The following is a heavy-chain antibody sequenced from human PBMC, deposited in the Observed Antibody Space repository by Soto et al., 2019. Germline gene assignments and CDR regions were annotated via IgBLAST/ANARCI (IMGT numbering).Heavy chain of an antibody. CDR2: LSGSGGST. D-gene: IGHD6-13*01. Sequence: GGSLRLSCAASGFTFSSYAMSWVRQAPGKGLEWVSALSGSGGSTYYADSVKGRFTISRDNSKNTLYLQMNSLRAEDTAIYHCAKDQSSSWHEAFDYWGQGTLVTVSS. CDR1: GFTFSSYA. V-gene: IGHV3-23*01. CDR3: AKDQSSSWHEAFDY. J-gene: IGHJ4*02.